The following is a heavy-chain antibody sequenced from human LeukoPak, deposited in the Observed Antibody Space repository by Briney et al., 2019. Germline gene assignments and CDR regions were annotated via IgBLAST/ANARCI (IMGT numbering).Heavy chain of an antibody. J-gene: IGHJ3*02. V-gene: IGHV1-2*02. CDR3: ARDSGSYPSDAFDI. Sequence: ASVKASCKASGYTFTGYYMHWVRQAPGQGLEWMGWINPNSGGTNYAQKFQGRVTMTRDTSISTAYMELSRLRFDDTAVYYCARDSGSYPSDAFDIWGQGTMVTVSS. CDR1: GYTFTGYY. D-gene: IGHD1-26*01. CDR2: INPNSGGT.